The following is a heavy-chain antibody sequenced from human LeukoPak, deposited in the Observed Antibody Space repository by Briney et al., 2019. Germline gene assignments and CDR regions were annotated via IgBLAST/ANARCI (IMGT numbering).Heavy chain of an antibody. D-gene: IGHD1-26*01. CDR3: AKGRGWEASYYYYYMDV. V-gene: IGHV3-30*02. CDR2: IRYDGSNK. CDR1: GFTFSSYG. Sequence: GGSLRLSCAASGFTFSSYGMHWVRQAPGKGLEWVAFIRYDGSNKYYADSVKGRFTISRDDSKNTLYLQMNSLRAEDTAVYYCAKGRGWEASYYYYYMDVWGKGTTVTISS. J-gene: IGHJ6*03.